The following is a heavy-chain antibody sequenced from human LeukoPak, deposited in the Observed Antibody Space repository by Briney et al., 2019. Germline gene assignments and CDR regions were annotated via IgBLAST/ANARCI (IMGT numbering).Heavy chain of an antibody. V-gene: IGHV4-39*01. J-gene: IGHJ4*02. Sequence: SETLSLTCTVSGGSIRSSSYYWGWIRQPPGKGLEWIGSIYYSGSTYYNPSLKSRVTISVDTSKNQFSLKLSSVTAADTAVYYCAGKYYDFWSGYYIFDYWGQGTLVTVSS. CDR3: AGKYYDFWSGYYIFDY. CDR2: IYYSGST. D-gene: IGHD3-3*01. CDR1: GGSIRSSSYY.